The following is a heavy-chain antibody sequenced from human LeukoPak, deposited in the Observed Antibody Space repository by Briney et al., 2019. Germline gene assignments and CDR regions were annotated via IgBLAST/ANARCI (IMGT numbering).Heavy chain of an antibody. CDR3: ARGTLNYYDSSGYWGY. CDR1: GGSFSGYY. CDR2: INHSGST. J-gene: IGHJ4*02. D-gene: IGHD3-22*01. Sequence: SETLSPTCAVYGGSFSGYYWSWIRQPPGKGLEWIGEINHSGSTNYNPSLKSRVTISVDTSKNQFSLKLSSVTAADTAVYYCARGTLNYYDSSGYWGYWGQGTLVTVSS. V-gene: IGHV4-34*01.